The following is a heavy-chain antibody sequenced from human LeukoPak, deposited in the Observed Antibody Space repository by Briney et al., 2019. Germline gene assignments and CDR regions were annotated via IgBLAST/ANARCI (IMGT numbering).Heavy chain of an antibody. CDR2: ISSSGSTI. V-gene: IGHV3-48*03. Sequence: PGGSLRLSCAASGLTFSSYEMNWVRQAPGKGLEWVSYISSSGSTIYYADSVKGRFTISRDNSKNTLYLQMNSLRAEDTAVFYCAKEIYGDPTGGRFQHWGQGTLVTVSS. CDR1: GLTFSSYE. D-gene: IGHD4-17*01. CDR3: AKEIYGDPTGGRFQH. J-gene: IGHJ1*01.